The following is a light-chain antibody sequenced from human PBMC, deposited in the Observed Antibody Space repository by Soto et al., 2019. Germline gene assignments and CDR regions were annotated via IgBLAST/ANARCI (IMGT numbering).Light chain of an antibody. Sequence: IVLTQSPGTLSLSPGERGTLSCRDCQSVSSSYLAWFQQKPGQAPRLLIYGASSRATGIPDRFSGSGSGTDFTLTISRLEPEVFAVYYCQQYSSLPITFGHGTRLEIK. J-gene: IGKJ5*01. CDR2: GAS. V-gene: IGKV3-20*01. CDR3: QQYSSLPIT. CDR1: QSVSSSY.